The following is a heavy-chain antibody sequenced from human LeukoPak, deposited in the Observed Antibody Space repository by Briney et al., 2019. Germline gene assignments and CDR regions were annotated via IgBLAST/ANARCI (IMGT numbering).Heavy chain of an antibody. CDR1: GASISSSY. V-gene: IGHV4-59*08. CDR3: ARGSSGYYYD. CDR2: ISYSGTT. Sequence: SETLSLTCNVSGASISSSYWGWIRQPPGKGLEWIGYISYSGTTNYSPSLKSRVTMSVDTSKNQFSLKLSSVTAADRAVYYCARGSSGYYYDWGEGTLVTVSS. D-gene: IGHD3-22*01. J-gene: IGHJ4*02.